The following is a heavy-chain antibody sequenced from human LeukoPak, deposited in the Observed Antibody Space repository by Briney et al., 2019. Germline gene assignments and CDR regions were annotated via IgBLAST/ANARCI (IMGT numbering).Heavy chain of an antibody. CDR1: GFTFSSHG. J-gene: IGHJ4*02. CDR2: IWSDGNNK. CDR3: AKDRVYYFDSSGYSCDY. D-gene: IGHD3-22*01. V-gene: IGHV3-30*02. Sequence: GGSLRLSCAASGFTFSSHGMHWVRQAPGKGLEWVAFIWSDGNNKYYADSVKGRFTISRDISKNTVYLQMNSLRAEDTAVYYCAKDRVYYFDSSGYSCDYWGQGSLVTVSS.